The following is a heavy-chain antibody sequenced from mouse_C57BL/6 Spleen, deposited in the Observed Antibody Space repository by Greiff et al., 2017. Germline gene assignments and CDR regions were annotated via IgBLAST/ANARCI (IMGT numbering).Heavy chain of an antibody. Sequence: EVQLQESGPGLVKPSQSLSLTCSVTGYSITSGYYWNWIRQFPGNKLEWMGYISYDGSNNYNPSLKNRIAITCDTSKNQFFLKLNSVTTEDTATYYCARGLRRVWYFDVWGTGTTVTVSS. J-gene: IGHJ1*03. CDR3: ARGLRRVWYFDV. V-gene: IGHV3-6*01. CDR1: GYSITSGYY. CDR2: ISYDGSN. D-gene: IGHD2-2*01.